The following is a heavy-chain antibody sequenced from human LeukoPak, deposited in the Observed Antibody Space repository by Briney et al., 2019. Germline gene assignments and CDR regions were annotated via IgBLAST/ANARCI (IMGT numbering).Heavy chain of an antibody. Sequence: ASVKVSCKASGGTFSSDAISWVRQAPGQGLEWMGGIIPIFGTANYAQKFQGRVTITADESASTAYMELSSLRSEDTAVYYCAREQDYGDYVPFDYWGQGTLVTVSS. J-gene: IGHJ4*02. D-gene: IGHD4-17*01. CDR3: AREQDYGDYVPFDY. CDR1: GGTFSSDA. V-gene: IGHV1-69*01. CDR2: IIPIFGTA.